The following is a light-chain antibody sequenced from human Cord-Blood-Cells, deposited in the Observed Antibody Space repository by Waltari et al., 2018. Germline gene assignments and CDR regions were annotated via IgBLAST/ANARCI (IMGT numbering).Light chain of an antibody. CDR1: QSVSSN. CDR2: GAS. V-gene: IGKV3-15*01. J-gene: IGKJ4*01. CDR3: QQYNNWPPLT. Sequence: EIVMTQSPATLSVSPGERATLSCRASQSVSSNLAWYQQKPVQAPRLLSYGASTRATGIPARFSGSGSGTEFTLTISSLQSEDFAVYYCQQYNNWPPLTFGGGTKVEIK.